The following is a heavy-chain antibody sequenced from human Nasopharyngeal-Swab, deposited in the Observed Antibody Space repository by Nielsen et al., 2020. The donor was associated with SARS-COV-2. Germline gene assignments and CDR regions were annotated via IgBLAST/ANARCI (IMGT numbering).Heavy chain of an antibody. J-gene: IGHJ4*02. CDR3: ARHCLGYCDLDY. Sequence: SETLSLTCTVSGGSISSYYWSWIRQPPGKGLEWIGYIYYSGSTNYNPSLKSRVTISVDTSKNQFSLKLSSVTAADTAVYYCARHCLGYCDLDYWGQGTLVTVSS. CDR1: GGSISSYY. D-gene: IGHD2-15*01. CDR2: IYYSGST. V-gene: IGHV4-59*08.